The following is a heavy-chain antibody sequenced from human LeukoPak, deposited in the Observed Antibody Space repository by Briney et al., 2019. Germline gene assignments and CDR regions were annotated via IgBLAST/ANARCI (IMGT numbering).Heavy chain of an antibody. CDR3: ASSNSGYFQH. CDR2: IIPIFGTA. Sequence: GASVKVSCKASGGTFSSYAISWVRQAPGQGLEWMGGIIPIFGTANYAQKFQGRVTITADESTSTAYMELSSLRSEDTAVYYCASSNSGYFQHWGQGTLVTVFS. J-gene: IGHJ1*01. CDR1: GGTFSSYA. D-gene: IGHD4-23*01. V-gene: IGHV1-69*13.